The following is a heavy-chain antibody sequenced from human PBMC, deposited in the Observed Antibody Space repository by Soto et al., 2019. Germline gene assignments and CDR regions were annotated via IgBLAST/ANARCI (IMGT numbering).Heavy chain of an antibody. Sequence: GGSLRLSCAASGFTFSSYAMHWVRQAPGKGLEWVAVIWYDGRNKYYADSVKGRFTISRDNSNNTLYLQMNSLRAEDTAVYYCASTFVTGTYPDYLGQGTLVTVSS. CDR1: GFTFSSYA. CDR2: IWYDGRNK. D-gene: IGHD1-7*01. J-gene: IGHJ4*02. V-gene: IGHV3-30*04. CDR3: ASTFVTGTYPDY.